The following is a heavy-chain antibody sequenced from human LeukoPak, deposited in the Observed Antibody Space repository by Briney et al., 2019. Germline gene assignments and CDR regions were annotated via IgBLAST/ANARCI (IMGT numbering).Heavy chain of an antibody. CDR3: ARATVPLEYSSSSHFYYYYMDV. CDR2: IYSGVST. J-gene: IGHJ6*03. Sequence: GGSLRLSCAASGFTLSSDYMSWVRQVPGEALEWASIIYSGVSTYYPDSVKGRFTISRDNSKNTLYLQMNSLRGEDTAVYYCARATVPLEYSSSSHFYYYYMDVWGKGTTVAVSS. D-gene: IGHD6-6*01. V-gene: IGHV3-53*01. CDR1: GFTLSSDY.